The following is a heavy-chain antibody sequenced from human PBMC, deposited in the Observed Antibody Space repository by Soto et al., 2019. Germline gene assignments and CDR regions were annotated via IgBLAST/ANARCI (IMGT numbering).Heavy chain of an antibody. V-gene: IGHV4-39*02. CDR3: AREAGAEWLENY. Sequence: QLQLQESGPGLVKPSETLSLTCTVSGGSISSSSYYWGWIRQPPGKGLEWIGSIYYSGSTYYNPSLKRRGTISVDTSKNQFSLKLSSVTAADTAVYYCAREAGAEWLENYWGQGTLVTVSS. CDR2: IYYSGST. CDR1: GGSISSSSYY. D-gene: IGHD6-19*01. J-gene: IGHJ4*02.